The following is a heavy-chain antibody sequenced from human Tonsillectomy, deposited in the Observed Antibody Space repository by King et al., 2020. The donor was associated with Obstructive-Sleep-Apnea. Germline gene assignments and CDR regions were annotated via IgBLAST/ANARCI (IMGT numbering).Heavy chain of an antibody. CDR3: ARGSGAAAVNWFDP. D-gene: IGHD6-13*01. CDR1: GGSFSDYY. CDR2: INHSGST. J-gene: IGHJ5*02. Sequence: VQLQQWGAGLLKPSETLSLTCAVYGGSFSDYYWSWIRQPPGKGLERIGEINHSGSTNYNPSLKIRVTISVDTSNNQFSLKLSTVTAADTAVYYCARGSGAAAVNWFDPWGQGTLVTVSS. V-gene: IGHV4-34*01.